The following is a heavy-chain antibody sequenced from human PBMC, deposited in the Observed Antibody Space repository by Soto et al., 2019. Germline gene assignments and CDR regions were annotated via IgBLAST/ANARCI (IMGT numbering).Heavy chain of an antibody. D-gene: IGHD1-7*01. CDR2: IIPILGTA. CDR1: GGTFSSYT. J-gene: IGHJ4*02. Sequence: GASVKVSCKASGGTFSSYTISWVRQAPGQGLEWMGRIIPILGTANYAQKFQGRVTITADESTSTAYMELSSLRSEDTAVYYCARDGITGPTVGNYYWGQGTLVTVSS. V-gene: IGHV1-69*08. CDR3: ARDGITGPTVGNYY.